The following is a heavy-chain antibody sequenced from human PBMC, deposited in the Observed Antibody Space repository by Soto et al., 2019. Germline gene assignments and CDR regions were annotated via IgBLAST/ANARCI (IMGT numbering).Heavy chain of an antibody. D-gene: IGHD3-9*01. CDR3: ARYPAFDI. CDR1: GYSFTSYL. J-gene: IGHJ3*02. Sequence: GASLKISCEGCGYSFTSYLIGLVRQIPGKGLGWMGIIYPGDSDTRYSPSFQSQATISADKSISTAYLQWSSLRASDTVWHYCARYPAFDIWGQGTMVTVSS. CDR2: IYPGDSDT. V-gene: IGHV5-51*01.